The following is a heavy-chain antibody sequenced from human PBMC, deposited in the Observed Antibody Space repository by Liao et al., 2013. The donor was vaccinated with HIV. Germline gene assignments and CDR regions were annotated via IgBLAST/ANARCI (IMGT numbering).Heavy chain of an antibody. CDR3: ARDLTYDSTSYWYFDL. J-gene: IGHJ2*01. Sequence: QVQLQQWGAGLLKPSETLSLTCTVSGGSISSYYWSWIRQPPGKGLEWIGYIYYSGSTNYNPSLKSRVTISLDTSKNQFSPKLTSVIAADTAVYYCARDLTYDSTSYWYFDLWGRGTLVTVSS. CDR2: IYYSGST. CDR1: GGSISSYY. D-gene: IGHD3-10*01. V-gene: IGHV4-59*12.